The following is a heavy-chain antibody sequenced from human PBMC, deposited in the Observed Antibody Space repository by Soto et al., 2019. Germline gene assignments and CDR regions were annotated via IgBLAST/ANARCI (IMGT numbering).Heavy chain of an antibody. CDR2: VSTTGSTI. V-gene: IGHV3-48*01. CDR1: GFTFSTYS. CDR3: ARYKGYCSGGSCYYYYYMDA. D-gene: IGHD2-15*01. J-gene: IGHJ6*03. Sequence: GGSLRLSCAASGFTFSTYSMNWVRQAPGKGLEWVSCVSTTGSTIYYADSVKGRFTISRDNAKNSLYLQMTSLRAEDTAVYYCARYKGYCSGGSCYYYYYMDAWGKGTTVTVSS.